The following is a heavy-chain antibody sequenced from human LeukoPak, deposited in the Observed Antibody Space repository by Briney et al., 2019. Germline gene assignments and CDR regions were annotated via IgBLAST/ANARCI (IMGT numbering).Heavy chain of an antibody. CDR3: AKPMVRGYLYYFDY. V-gene: IGHV3-23*01. CDR1: GFTFSNYV. CDR2: ISGSGTST. D-gene: IGHD3-10*01. Sequence: PGGSLRLSCAASGFTFSNYVMTWVRQAPGKGLEWVSTISGSGTSTYYADSVKGRFTISRDNSKNTLYLQMNSLRAEDTAVYYCAKPMVRGYLYYFDYWGQGTLVTVSS. J-gene: IGHJ4*02.